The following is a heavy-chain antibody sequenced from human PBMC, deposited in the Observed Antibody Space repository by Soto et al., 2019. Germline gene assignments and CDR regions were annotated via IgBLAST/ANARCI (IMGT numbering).Heavy chain of an antibody. CDR1: GFTFSSYA. Sequence: LRLSCAASGFTFSSYAMSWVRQAPGKGLEWVSAISGSGGSTYYADSVKGRFTISRDNSKNTLYLQMNSLRAEDTAVYYCAKDPHSSSSEYVYWGQGTLVTVSS. J-gene: IGHJ4*02. V-gene: IGHV3-23*01. D-gene: IGHD6-6*01. CDR2: ISGSGGST. CDR3: AKDPHSSSSEYVY.